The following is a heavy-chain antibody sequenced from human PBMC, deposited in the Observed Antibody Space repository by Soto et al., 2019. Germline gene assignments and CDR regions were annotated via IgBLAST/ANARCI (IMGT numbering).Heavy chain of an antibody. CDR3: ARDSLSGSGSIND. CDR2: ISSSSSYI. V-gene: IGHV3-21*01. CDR1: GFTFSSYS. Sequence: EVRLVESGGGLVKPGGSLRLSCAASGFTFSSYSMNWVRQAPGKGLEWVSSISSSSSYIYYADSVKGRFTISRDNAKNSLYLQMNSLRAEDTAVYYCARDSLSGSGSINDWGQGTLVTVSS. D-gene: IGHD3-3*01. J-gene: IGHJ4*02.